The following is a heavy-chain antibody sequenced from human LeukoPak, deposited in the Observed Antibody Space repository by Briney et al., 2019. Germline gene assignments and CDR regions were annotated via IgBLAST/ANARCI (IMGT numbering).Heavy chain of an antibody. Sequence: SETLSLTCTVSGGSISSYYWSWIRQPPGKGLEWIGYIYYSGSTNYNPSLKSRVTISVDTSKNQFSLKLSSVTAADTAVYYCAGHVAWGGSSWMYTETKEVYNWFDPWGQGTLVTVSS. CDR1: GGSISSYY. J-gene: IGHJ5*02. D-gene: IGHD6-13*01. CDR2: IYYSGST. V-gene: IGHV4-59*08. CDR3: AGHVAWGGSSWMYTETKEVYNWFDP.